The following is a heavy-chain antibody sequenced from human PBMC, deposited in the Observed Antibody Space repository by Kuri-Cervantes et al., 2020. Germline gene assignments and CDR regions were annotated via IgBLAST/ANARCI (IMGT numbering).Heavy chain of an antibody. CDR3: ARPVMYYYDSSGADALDI. J-gene: IGHJ3*02. Sequence: SETLSLTCTVSGGSISSYYWGWIRQPPGKGLEWIGSIYYSGSTYYNPSLKSRVTISVDTSKNQFSLKLSSVTAANTAVYYCARPVMYYYDSSGADALDIWGQGTMVTVSS. CDR2: IYYSGST. D-gene: IGHD3-22*01. V-gene: IGHV4-39*01. CDR1: GGSISSYY.